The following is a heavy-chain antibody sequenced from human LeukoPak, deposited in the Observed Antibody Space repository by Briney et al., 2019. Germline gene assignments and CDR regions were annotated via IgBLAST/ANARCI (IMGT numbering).Heavy chain of an antibody. V-gene: IGHV3-23*01. Sequence: PGGSLGLSCAASGFTFSSYAMSWVRQAPGKGLEWVSVISVSGGSTYYADSVKGRFTISRDNSKNTLYLQMNSLRAEDTAVYYCAKDFCSGGSCYWFDPWGQGTLVTVSS. CDR3: AKDFCSGGSCYWFDP. CDR2: ISVSGGST. J-gene: IGHJ5*02. D-gene: IGHD2-15*01. CDR1: GFTFSSYA.